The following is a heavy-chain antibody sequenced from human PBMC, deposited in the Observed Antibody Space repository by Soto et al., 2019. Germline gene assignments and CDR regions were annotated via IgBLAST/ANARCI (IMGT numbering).Heavy chain of an antibody. V-gene: IGHV3-23*01. CDR2: INGGGRNT. CDR1: GFTFSNYA. D-gene: IGHD3-3*01. J-gene: IGHJ4*02. CDR3: PKMIFEGGTFDY. Sequence: GGSLRLSCAASGFTFSNYAMAWVRQAPGKGLEWVSAINGGGRNTYYADSVKGRFTISRDNFKNTLYLQMNSLRAEDTAVYYCPKMIFEGGTFDYWGQGNMVTVSS.